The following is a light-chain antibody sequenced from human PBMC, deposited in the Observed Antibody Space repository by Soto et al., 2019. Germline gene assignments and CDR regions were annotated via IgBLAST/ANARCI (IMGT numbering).Light chain of an antibody. CDR3: QEALNEPWT. V-gene: IGKV1-39*01. CDR2: GAS. Sequence: ILLTQSAASVSASVGDRVTITCRASQSVXFFLTWYQQKPGGAPKLLXEGASNFLNGCPQRFSGSRSGTNFTRVISGHQPDDCENYYWQEALNEPWTFGQGTKVDIK. J-gene: IGKJ1*01. CDR1: QSVXFF.